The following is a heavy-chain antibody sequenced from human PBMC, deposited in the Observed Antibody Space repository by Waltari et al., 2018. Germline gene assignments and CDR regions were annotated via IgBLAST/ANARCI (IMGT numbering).Heavy chain of an antibody. CDR1: GFPIKRGYY. J-gene: IGHJ3*01. V-gene: IGHV4-38-2*01. D-gene: IGHD3-22*01. CDR2: VFRNRDK. CDR3: VRPMYDSSDQGLAFDL. Sequence: QVQLQESGPGLARPSEPLSLSCAVSGFPIKRGYYCAWVRQPPGKGLEWIASVFRNRDKYYNPSLQSRVTISMDTSKNQISLQLTSVTAADTALYYCVRPMYDSSDQGLAFDLWGQGTMVTVSS.